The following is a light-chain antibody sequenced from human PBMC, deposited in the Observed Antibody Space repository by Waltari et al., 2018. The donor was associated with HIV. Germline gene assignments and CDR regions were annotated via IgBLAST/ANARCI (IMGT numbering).Light chain of an antibody. CDR1: QNVISGY. CDR3: QQYATSPELT. Sequence: EIELTQSPDTLSLSPGERATLSCTASQNVISGYLAWYQQKPGRAPRLVISSASSRAVGIPDRFSGSGSGTHFTLTISRVEPEDFAVYFCQQYATSPELTFGGGTKLEIK. J-gene: IGKJ4*01. CDR2: SAS. V-gene: IGKV3-20*01.